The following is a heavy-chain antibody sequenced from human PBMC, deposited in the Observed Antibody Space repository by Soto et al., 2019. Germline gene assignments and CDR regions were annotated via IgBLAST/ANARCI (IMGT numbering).Heavy chain of an antibody. J-gene: IGHJ4*02. CDR3: ARQVEMATTGFDY. CDR2: IYPGDSDT. D-gene: IGHD1-1*01. CDR1: GHTFTSYW. Sequence: EESLKISCKGSGHTFTSYWIAWVRQLPGKGLEWMGVIYPGDSDTRYSPSFQGQVTISADRSISTAYLQWSSLKASDTAMYYCARQVEMATTGFDYWGQGTLVTVSS. V-gene: IGHV5-51*01.